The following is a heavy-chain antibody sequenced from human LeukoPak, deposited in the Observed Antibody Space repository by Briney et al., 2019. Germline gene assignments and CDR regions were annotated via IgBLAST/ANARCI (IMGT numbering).Heavy chain of an antibody. Sequence: GESLRLSCAASGFTFSSYGMHWVRQAPGKGLEWVAFIRYDGSNKYYADSVKGRFTISRDNSKNTLYLQMNSLRAEDTAVYYCARDCSGGSCYEFDYWGQGTLVTVSS. CDR1: GFTFSSYG. J-gene: IGHJ4*02. CDR2: IRYDGSNK. CDR3: ARDCSGGSCYEFDY. D-gene: IGHD2-15*01. V-gene: IGHV3-30*02.